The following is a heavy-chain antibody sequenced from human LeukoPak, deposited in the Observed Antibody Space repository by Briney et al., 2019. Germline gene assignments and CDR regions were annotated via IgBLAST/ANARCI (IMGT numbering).Heavy chain of an antibody. Sequence: GGSLRLSCAASGFTVSSNYMSWVRQAPGKGLEWVSVIYSGGSTYYADSVKGRFTISRDNSKNTLHLQMNSLRAEDTAVYYCARAPLDSSGYYFFDYWGQGTLVTVSS. V-gene: IGHV3-53*01. D-gene: IGHD3-22*01. CDR1: GFTVSSNY. J-gene: IGHJ4*02. CDR2: IYSGGST. CDR3: ARAPLDSSGYYFFDY.